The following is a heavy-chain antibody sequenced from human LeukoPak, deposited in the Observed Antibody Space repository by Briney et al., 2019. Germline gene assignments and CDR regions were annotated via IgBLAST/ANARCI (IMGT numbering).Heavy chain of an antibody. CDR2: IYYSGST. D-gene: IGHD3-22*01. J-gene: IGHJ4*02. CDR3: ARAFTGWNYDSSGY. Sequence: SETLSLTCTVSGGSVSSGSYYWSWIRQPPGKGLEWIGYIYYSGSTNYNPSLKSRVTISVDTSKNQFSLKLSSVTAADTAVYYCARAFTGWNYDSSGYWGQGTLVTVPS. CDR1: GGSVSSGSYY. V-gene: IGHV4-61*01.